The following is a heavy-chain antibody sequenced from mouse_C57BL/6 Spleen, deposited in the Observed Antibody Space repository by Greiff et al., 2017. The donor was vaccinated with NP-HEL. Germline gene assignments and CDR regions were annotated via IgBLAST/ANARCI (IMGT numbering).Heavy chain of an antibody. CDR3: ARSIYDGYSHYFDY. Sequence: EVMLVESGGGLVKPGGSLKLSCAASGFTFSDYGMHWVRQAPEKGLEWVAYISSGSSTIYYADTVKGRFTISRDNAKNTLFLQMTSLRSEDTAMYYCARSIYDGYSHYFDYWGQGTTLTVSS. CDR2: ISSGSSTI. J-gene: IGHJ2*01. V-gene: IGHV5-17*01. D-gene: IGHD2-3*01. CDR1: GFTFSDYG.